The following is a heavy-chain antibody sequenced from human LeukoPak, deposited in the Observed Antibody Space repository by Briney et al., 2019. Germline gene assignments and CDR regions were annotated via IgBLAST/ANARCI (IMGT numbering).Heavy chain of an antibody. V-gene: IGHV3-23*01. D-gene: IGHD2-21*02. Sequence: GGSLRLSCAASGFIFRSFAMSWVRQAPGQGLQWVSSISGDAATTFYADSVKGRFTVSRDTSKNTLYLQMNSLGAEDTAVYYCAKDGVGRDQYFYYFDVWGSGTTVTVSS. CDR1: GFIFRSFA. CDR2: ISGDAATT. J-gene: IGHJ6*04. CDR3: AKDGVGRDQYFYYFDV.